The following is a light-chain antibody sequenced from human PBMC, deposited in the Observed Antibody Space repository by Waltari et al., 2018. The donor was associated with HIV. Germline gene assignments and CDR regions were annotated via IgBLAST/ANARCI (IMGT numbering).Light chain of an antibody. CDR2: GNS. CDR1: SSNIGAEYD. CDR3: HSYDSRLSAWV. J-gene: IGLJ3*02. V-gene: IGLV1-40*01. Sequence: QSVVTQPPSVSGAPGQRVTISCSGSSSNIGAEYDVHWYQQFPGTAPKLLLYGNSVRHSGVPDRFSGSKSGTSASLAITGLQAEDEADYYCHSYDSRLSAWVFGGGTKLTVL.